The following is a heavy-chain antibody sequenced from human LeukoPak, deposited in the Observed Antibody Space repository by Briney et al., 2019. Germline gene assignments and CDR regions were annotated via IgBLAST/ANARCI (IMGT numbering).Heavy chain of an antibody. Sequence: GASVKVSCKASGYTFTSYDINWVRQATGQGLEWMGWMSPNSGNTGYAQKFQGRVIMTRSTSMSTAYMELSSLRSEDTAVYYCARGPPNWGYDYWGQGTLVTVSS. D-gene: IGHD7-27*01. V-gene: IGHV1-8*01. CDR1: GYTFTSYD. J-gene: IGHJ4*02. CDR2: MSPNSGNT. CDR3: ARGPPNWGYDY.